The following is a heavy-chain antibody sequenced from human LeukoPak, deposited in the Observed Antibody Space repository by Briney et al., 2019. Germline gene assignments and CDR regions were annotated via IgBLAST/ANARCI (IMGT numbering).Heavy chain of an antibody. Sequence: GGSLTLTCVASGFTFDDYVLQCFRQAPGKGLVGLSGISWNSGSIGYADSLKGRFIISVDNAKNSLYLQMNSLRAEDTALYYCAKDVGSGSYYNFDNWGQGTLVTVSS. CDR2: ISWNSGSI. CDR1: GFTFDDYV. J-gene: IGHJ4*02. V-gene: IGHV3-9*01. CDR3: AKDVGSGSYYNFDN. D-gene: IGHD3-10*01.